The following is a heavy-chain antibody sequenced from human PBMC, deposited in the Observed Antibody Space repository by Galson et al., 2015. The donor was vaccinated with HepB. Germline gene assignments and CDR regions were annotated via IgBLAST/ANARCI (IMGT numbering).Heavy chain of an antibody. CDR2: ISSNTIYT. V-gene: IGHV3-11*06. D-gene: IGHD4-17*01. J-gene: IGHJ4*02. CDR1: GFSFSDYY. CDR3: ARVADSHYGDHTHFDS. Sequence: SLRLSCAASGFSFSDYYMSWIRQAPGKGLEWLSYISSNTIYTNYADSVKGRFTVSRDNVRNSISLQMNRLSVEVTAIYYCARVADSHYGDHTHFDSWGQGALVTVSS.